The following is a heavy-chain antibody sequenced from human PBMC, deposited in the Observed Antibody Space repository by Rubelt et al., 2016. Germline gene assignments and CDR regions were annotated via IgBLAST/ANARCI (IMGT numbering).Heavy chain of an antibody. V-gene: IGHV3-23*01. D-gene: IGHD1-26*01. CDR2: ISGDGGST. CDR3: AKVLVGTLRGAFDI. Sequence: EVQLLESGGGLVEPGGSLRLSCAVSGFTFSTYAMTWVRQAPGKGLEWVSSISGDGGSTFHADSVKGRFTISSDNSKSTLSLQMNTLSAEDTAVYYCAKVLVGTLRGAFDIWGQGTMVIVSS. CDR1: GFTFSTYA. J-gene: IGHJ3*02.